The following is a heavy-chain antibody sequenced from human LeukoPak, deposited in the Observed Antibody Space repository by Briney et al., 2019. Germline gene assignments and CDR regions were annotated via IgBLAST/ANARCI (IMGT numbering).Heavy chain of an antibody. D-gene: IGHD3-22*01. J-gene: IGHJ4*02. CDR1: GGSISSYY. Sequence: PETLSLTFTVSGGSISSYYWSWIRQPPGKGLEWIGYIYYSGSTNYNPSLKSRVTISVDTSKNQFSLKLSSVTAADTAVYYCATYDRLNFDYWGQGTLVTVSS. CDR3: ATYDRLNFDY. CDR2: IYYSGST. V-gene: IGHV4-59*01.